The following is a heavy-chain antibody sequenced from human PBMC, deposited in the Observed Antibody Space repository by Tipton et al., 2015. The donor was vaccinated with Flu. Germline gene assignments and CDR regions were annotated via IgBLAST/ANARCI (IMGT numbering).Heavy chain of an antibody. CDR2: MNPNSGNT. CDR3: ARVNGYYDFWSGYDHFYSGMDV. D-gene: IGHD3-3*01. CDR1: GYTFTSYD. Sequence: QLVQSGAEVKKPGASVKVSCKASGYTFTSYDINWVRQATGQGLEWMGWMNPNSGNTGYAQKFQGRVTMTRNTSISTAYMELSSLRSEDTAVYYCARVNGYYDFWSGYDHFYSGMDVWGQGTTVTVSS. J-gene: IGHJ6*02. V-gene: IGHV1-8*01.